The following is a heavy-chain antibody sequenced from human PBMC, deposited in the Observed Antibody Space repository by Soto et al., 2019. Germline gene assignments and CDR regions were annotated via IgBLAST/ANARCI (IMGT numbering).Heavy chain of an antibody. J-gene: IGHJ6*02. D-gene: IGHD2-8*01. CDR2: IIPIFGTA. CDR3: ARSVSPIVRMVYGYYYGIDV. Sequence: WVLKKHRQGLEWMGGIIPIFGTANYAQKFQGRVTITADESTSTAYMELSSLRSEDTAVYYCARSVSPIVRMVYGYYYGIDVRGQGLTVTGSS. V-gene: IGHV1-69*01.